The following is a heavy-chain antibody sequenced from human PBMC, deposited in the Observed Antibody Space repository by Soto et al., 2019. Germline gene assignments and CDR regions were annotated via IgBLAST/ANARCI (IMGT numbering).Heavy chain of an antibody. D-gene: IGHD3-16*01. Sequence: QVQLQESGPGLVKPSETLSLTCTVSGDSISNYYWSWIRQPPGKGLEWIGYIYYSGNTNYNPSLMSRVSISVDTSKSQFSLTLSSVTAADTVVYYCASGNDYDEFDAFGIWGQGTMVTVSS. CDR2: IYYSGNT. CDR1: GDSISNYY. CDR3: ASGNDYDEFDAFGI. J-gene: IGHJ3*02. V-gene: IGHV4-59*01.